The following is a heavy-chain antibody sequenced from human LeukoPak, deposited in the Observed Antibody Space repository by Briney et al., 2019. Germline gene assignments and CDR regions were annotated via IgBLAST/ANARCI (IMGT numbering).Heavy chain of an antibody. CDR2: IYYSGST. CDR1: GGSISSYY. V-gene: IGHV4-59*08. CDR3: AISYSYGPPRF. D-gene: IGHD5-18*01. J-gene: IGHJ1*01. Sequence: SETLSLTCTVSGGSISSYYWSWIRQPPGKGLEWIGYIYYSGSTNYSPSLKSRVTISVDTSKNQFSLKLSSVTAADTAVYYCAISYSYGPPRFWGQGTLVTVSS.